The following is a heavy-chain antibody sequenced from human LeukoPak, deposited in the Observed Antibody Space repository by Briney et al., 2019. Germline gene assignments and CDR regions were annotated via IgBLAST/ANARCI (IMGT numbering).Heavy chain of an antibody. CDR3: ATVSAVLLGLFDY. J-gene: IGHJ4*02. CDR2: FDPEDGET. Sequence: ASVKVSCKVSGYTLTELSMHWVRQAPGKGLEWMGGFDPEDGETIYAQKFQGRATMTEDTSTDTAYMEPSSLRSEDTAVYYCATVSAVLLGLFDYWGQGTLVTVSS. CDR1: GYTLTELS. D-gene: IGHD1-1*01. V-gene: IGHV1-24*01.